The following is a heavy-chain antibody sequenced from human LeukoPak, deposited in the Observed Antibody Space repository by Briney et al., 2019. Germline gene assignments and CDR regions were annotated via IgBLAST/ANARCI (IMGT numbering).Heavy chain of an antibody. Sequence: PGGSLRLSCAASGFTFSSYYMSWVRQAPGKGLEWVANIKQGGSAKYYVDSVKGRFTISRDNAKNSLYLQMNSLRVEDTAVYYCGRHGGAFEIWGQGTMVTVSS. CDR2: IKQGGSAK. CDR1: GFTFSSYY. J-gene: IGHJ3*02. CDR3: GRHGGAFEI. V-gene: IGHV3-7*01.